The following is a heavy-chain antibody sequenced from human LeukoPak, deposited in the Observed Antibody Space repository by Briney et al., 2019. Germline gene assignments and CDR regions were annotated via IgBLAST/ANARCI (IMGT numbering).Heavy chain of an antibody. J-gene: IGHJ6*03. CDR3: TRELTVTEGLYYYYYYMDV. V-gene: IGHV4-59*01. Sequence: SETLSLTCTVSGGSISSYYWSWIRQAPGKGLEWIGSLSYSGSTNYHSSLESRVTMSVGTSKNQFSLKLSSVTAADTAIYYCTRELTVTEGLYYYYYYMDVWGKGTTVTVSS. CDR2: LSYSGST. CDR1: GGSISSYY. D-gene: IGHD4-11*01.